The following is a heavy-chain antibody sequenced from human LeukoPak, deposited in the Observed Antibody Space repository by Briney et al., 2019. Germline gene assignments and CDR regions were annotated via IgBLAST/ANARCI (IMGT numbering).Heavy chain of an antibody. D-gene: IGHD3-10*01. CDR2: ISAYNGNT. CDR1: GYTFTSYG. Sequence: GASVKVSCKASGYTFTSYGISWVRQAPGQGLEWMGWISAYNGNTNYAQKLQGRVTMTTDTSTSTAYMELRSLRSDDTAVYYCARGFVNYYGSGSYYNGGWFDPWGQGTLVTVSS. J-gene: IGHJ5*02. CDR3: ARGFVNYYGSGSYYNGGWFDP. V-gene: IGHV1-18*01.